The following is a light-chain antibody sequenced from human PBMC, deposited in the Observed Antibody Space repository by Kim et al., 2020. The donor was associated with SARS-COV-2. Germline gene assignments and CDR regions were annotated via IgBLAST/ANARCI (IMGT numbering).Light chain of an antibody. CDR2: EVT. Sequence: QSALTQPPSASGSPGQTVTISCTGTSSDVGGYNYVSWYQQHPGKALILIIYEVTKRPSGVHDRSSGSKSANTASLSVSGLQAEDEAYYYCSSYAGSDNLVFGGGTQLTVL. J-gene: IGLJ3*02. V-gene: IGLV2-8*01. CDR1: SSDVGGYNY. CDR3: SSYAGSDNLV.